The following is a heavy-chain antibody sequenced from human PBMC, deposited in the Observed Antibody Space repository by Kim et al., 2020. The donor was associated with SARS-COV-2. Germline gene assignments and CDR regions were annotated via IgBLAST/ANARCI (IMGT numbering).Heavy chain of an antibody. D-gene: IGHD2-15*01. CDR2: INSNGSST. Sequence: GGSLRLSCAASGFTFSSYGMHWVRQAPGKGLVWVSGINSNGSSTSYADSVKGRFTISRDNAKNTLYLQMNSLRAEDTAVYYCGIAGTLGGSWSIYYFDYWGQGTLVTVSS. V-gene: IGHV3-74*01. J-gene: IGHJ4*02. CDR3: GIAGTLGGSWSIYYFDY. CDR1: GFTFSSYG.